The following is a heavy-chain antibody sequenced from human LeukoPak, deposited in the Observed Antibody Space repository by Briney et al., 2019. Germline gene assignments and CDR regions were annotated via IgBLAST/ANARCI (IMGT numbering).Heavy chain of an antibody. J-gene: IGHJ4*02. CDR3: ARDLKTTLGEVNSGDY. V-gene: IGHV1-2*02. Sequence: GASVKVSCNASGYTFTGYYMHWVRQAPGQGLEWMGWINPNSGGTNYAQKFQGRVTMTRDTSISTAYMELSRLRSDDTAVYYCARDLKTTLGEVNSGDYWGQGTLVTVSS. CDR2: INPNSGGT. D-gene: IGHD4-11*01. CDR1: GYTFTGYY.